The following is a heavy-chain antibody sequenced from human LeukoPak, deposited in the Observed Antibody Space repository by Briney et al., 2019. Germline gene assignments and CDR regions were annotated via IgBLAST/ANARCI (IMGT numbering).Heavy chain of an antibody. D-gene: IGHD3-10*01. Sequence: PSETLSLTCTVSGGSISSSSYYWGWIRQPPGKGLEWIGSIYYSGSTYYNPSLKSRVTISVDTSKNQFSLKLSSVTAADTAVYYGARLYWPVRGVTTIDYWGQGALVTVSS. CDR2: IYYSGST. CDR3: ARLYWPVRGVTTIDY. V-gene: IGHV4-39*01. J-gene: IGHJ4*02. CDR1: GGSISSSSYY.